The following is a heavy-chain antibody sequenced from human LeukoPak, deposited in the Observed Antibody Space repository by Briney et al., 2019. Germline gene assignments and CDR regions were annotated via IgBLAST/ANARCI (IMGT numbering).Heavy chain of an antibody. Sequence: GGSLRLSCTASGFTFSSYWMSWVRQAPGKGLEWVAHIKSDGSDKYYVDSVKGRFTISRDNAKNSLYLPMNSLRAEDTAVYYRARNSRYSFDIWGQGTMVTVSS. CDR1: GFTFSSYW. V-gene: IGHV3-7*04. CDR2: IKSDGSDK. J-gene: IGHJ3*02. D-gene: IGHD2/OR15-2a*01. CDR3: ARNSRYSFDI.